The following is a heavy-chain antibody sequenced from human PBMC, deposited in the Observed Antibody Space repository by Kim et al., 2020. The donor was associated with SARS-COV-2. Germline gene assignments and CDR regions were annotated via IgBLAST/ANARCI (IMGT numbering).Heavy chain of an antibody. Sequence: GGSLRLFCAASGFTFDDYAMHWVRQAPGKGLEWVSGISWNSGSIGYADSVKGRFTISRDNAKNSLYLQMNSLRAEDTALYYCAKGWIQLWLSPNYFDYWGQGTLVTVSS. V-gene: IGHV3-9*01. D-gene: IGHD5-18*01. CDR2: ISWNSGSI. J-gene: IGHJ4*02. CDR3: AKGWIQLWLSPNYFDY. CDR1: GFTFDDYA.